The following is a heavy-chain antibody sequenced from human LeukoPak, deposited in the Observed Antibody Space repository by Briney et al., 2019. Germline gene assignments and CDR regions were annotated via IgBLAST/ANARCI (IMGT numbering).Heavy chain of an antibody. D-gene: IGHD3-22*01. CDR1: GYTFTSYG. Sequence: ASVKVSCKASGYTFTSYGITWVRQAPGQGLAWVGWISAYNGNTNYEQKLQGRVTMTRDTSTSTAYMELRSLRSDDTAVYYCARAADYYDSSGQRYYFDYWGQGTLVTVSS. CDR2: ISAYNGNT. J-gene: IGHJ4*02. V-gene: IGHV1-18*04. CDR3: ARAADYYDSSGQRYYFDY.